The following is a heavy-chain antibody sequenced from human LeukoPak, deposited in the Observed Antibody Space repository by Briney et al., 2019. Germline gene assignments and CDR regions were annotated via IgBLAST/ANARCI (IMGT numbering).Heavy chain of an antibody. V-gene: IGHV3-11*01. CDR2: ISSSGSTI. CDR1: GGSISSSSYY. CDR3: ARDLMGIAYRGAFYY. D-gene: IGHD6-13*01. J-gene: IGHJ4*02. Sequence: LSLTCTVSGGSISSSSYYWGWIRQAPGKGLEWVSYISSSGSTIYYADSVKGRFTISRDNAKNSLYLQINSLRAEDTAVYYCARDLMGIAYRGAFYYWGQGTLVTVSS.